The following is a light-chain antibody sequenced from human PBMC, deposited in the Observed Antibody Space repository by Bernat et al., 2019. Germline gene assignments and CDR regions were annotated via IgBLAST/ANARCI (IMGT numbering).Light chain of an antibody. CDR2: DDR. Sequence: SYVLAQPPSVSVAPGKTAGITCDNIRSTSVHWYQQRPGQAPVLVVFDDRDRPSGVPDRFSGSSSGNTATLTITKVEVGDEADYFCQVWDNTRDHPAVFGGGTRLTVL. CDR1: NIRSTS. CDR3: QVWDNTRDHPAV. V-gene: IGLV3-21*03. J-gene: IGLJ3*02.